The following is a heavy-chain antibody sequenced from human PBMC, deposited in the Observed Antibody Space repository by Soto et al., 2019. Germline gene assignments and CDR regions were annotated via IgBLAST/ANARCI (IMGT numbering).Heavy chain of an antibody. CDR1: GYTFTGYY. CDR3: AREQRCLKSGYYGMDV. J-gene: IGHJ6*02. CDR2: IDTNSGGT. V-gene: IGHV1-2*02. Sequence: QVQLVQSGAEVKKPGASVKVSCKASGYTFTGYYMHWVRQAPGQGLEWMGWIDTNSGGTNYGQKFQGRVTMTRDTSLSTAYMELSRPRCADTAVYYCAREQRCLKSGYYGMDVWGQGTTVTVSS.